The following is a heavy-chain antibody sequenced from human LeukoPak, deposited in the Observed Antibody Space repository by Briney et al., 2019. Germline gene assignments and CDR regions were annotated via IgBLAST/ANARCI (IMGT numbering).Heavy chain of an antibody. Sequence: PSETLSLTCAVSGESFSGYFWTWIRQPPGQGLEWIGESNHFGSTDYNPSLKSRVTISVDTSKNQFSLNVRSVTDADTAVYFCARGRLQLWSFPLPYNHYAIDVWGQGTTVTVSS. D-gene: IGHD5-18*01. CDR2: SNHFGST. J-gene: IGHJ6*02. CDR1: GESFSGYF. V-gene: IGHV4-34*01. CDR3: ARGRLQLWSFPLPYNHYAIDV.